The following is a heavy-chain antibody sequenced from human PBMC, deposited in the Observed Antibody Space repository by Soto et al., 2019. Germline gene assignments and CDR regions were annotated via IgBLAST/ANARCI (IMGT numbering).Heavy chain of an antibody. CDR3: ATGYSGRYYERAFDI. CDR2: FDPEDGET. V-gene: IGHV1-24*01. J-gene: IGHJ3*02. D-gene: IGHD1-26*01. CDR1: GYTLTELS. Sequence: ASVKVSCKVSGYTLTELSMHWLRQAPGKGLEWMGGFDPEDGETIYAQKFQGRVTMTEDTSTDTAYMELSSLRSEDTAVYYCATGYSGRYYERAFDIWGQGTMVTVS.